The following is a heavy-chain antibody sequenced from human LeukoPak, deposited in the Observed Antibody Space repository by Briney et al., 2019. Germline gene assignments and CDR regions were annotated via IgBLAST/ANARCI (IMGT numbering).Heavy chain of an antibody. CDR3: TSLPRSSWSTGVDY. J-gene: IGHJ4*02. CDR2: IRSKAYGGTT. V-gene: IGHV3-49*04. D-gene: IGHD6-13*01. Sequence: GGSLRLSCAASGFTFSSYAMSWVRQAPGKGLEWVGFIRSKAYGGTTEYAASVKGRFTISREDSKSIAYLQMNSLKTEDTAVYYCTSLPRSSWSTGVDYWGQGTLVTVSS. CDR1: GFTFSSYA.